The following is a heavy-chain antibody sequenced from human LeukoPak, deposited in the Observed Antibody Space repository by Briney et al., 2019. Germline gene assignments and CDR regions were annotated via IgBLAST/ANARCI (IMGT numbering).Heavy chain of an antibody. CDR3: ARVGNFYGLTPFDY. CDR1: GYTFTSYA. J-gene: IGHJ4*02. CDR2: ISAYNDNT. V-gene: IGHV1-18*01. D-gene: IGHD3-10*01. Sequence: ASVKVSCKASGYTFTSYAVSWVRQAPGQGLEWMGWISAYNDNTNYAQKFQGRVTMTTDTSTSTAYMELRSLRSDDTAVHYCARVGNFYGLTPFDYWGQGTLVTVSS.